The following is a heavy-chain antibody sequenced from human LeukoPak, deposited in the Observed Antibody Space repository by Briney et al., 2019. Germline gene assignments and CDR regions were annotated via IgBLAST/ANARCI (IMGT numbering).Heavy chain of an antibody. CDR1: GFTFSSYE. Sequence: PGGSLRLSCAASGFTFSSYEMNWVRQAPGKGLEWVSYISSSGSTIYYADSEKGRFTISRDNAKNSLYLQMNSLRAEDTAVYYCARDIVVVVAATHDAFDIWGQGTMVTVSS. J-gene: IGHJ3*02. CDR2: ISSSGSTI. V-gene: IGHV3-48*03. CDR3: ARDIVVVVAATHDAFDI. D-gene: IGHD2-15*01.